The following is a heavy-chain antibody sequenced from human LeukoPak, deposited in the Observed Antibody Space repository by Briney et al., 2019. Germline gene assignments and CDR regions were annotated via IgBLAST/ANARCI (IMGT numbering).Heavy chain of an antibody. CDR1: GYTFTSYG. CDR3: ARAVSGPVGAFDI. CDR2: IIPIFGTA. J-gene: IGHJ3*02. V-gene: IGHV1-69*05. D-gene: IGHD2-15*01. Sequence: SVKVSCKASGYTFTSYGISWVRQAPGQGLEWMGRIIPIFGTANYAQKFQGRVTITTDESTSTAYMELSSLRSEDTAVYYCARAVSGPVGAFDIWGQGTMVTVSS.